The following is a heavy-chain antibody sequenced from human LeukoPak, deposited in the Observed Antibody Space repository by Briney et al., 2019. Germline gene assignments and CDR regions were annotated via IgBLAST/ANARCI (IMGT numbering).Heavy chain of an antibody. Sequence: GGSLRLSCAASGFTVSSNYMSWVRQAPGKGLEWVSSISSSSSYIYYADSVKGRFTISRDNAKNSLYLQMNSLRAEDTAVYYCARDPGYCSGGSCYSGPLDYWGQGTLVTVSS. D-gene: IGHD2-15*01. V-gene: IGHV3-21*01. J-gene: IGHJ4*02. CDR1: GFTVSSNY. CDR2: ISSSSSYI. CDR3: ARDPGYCSGGSCYSGPLDY.